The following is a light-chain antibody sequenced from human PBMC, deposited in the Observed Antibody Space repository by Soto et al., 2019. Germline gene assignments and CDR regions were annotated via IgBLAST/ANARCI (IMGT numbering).Light chain of an antibody. Sequence: QSVLTQPPSVSGAPGQRVSICCTGSSCNVGTNNVHWYQHLPGAAPKVRIYANNNRPSGDPHRFSVSKSGTSDYLAITGLQAEDESDYYCQSSDSNLIGLYFFGTGTKVPV. J-gene: IGLJ1*01. V-gene: IGLV1-40*01. CDR3: QSSDSNLIGLYF. CDR2: ANN. CDR1: SCNVGTNN.